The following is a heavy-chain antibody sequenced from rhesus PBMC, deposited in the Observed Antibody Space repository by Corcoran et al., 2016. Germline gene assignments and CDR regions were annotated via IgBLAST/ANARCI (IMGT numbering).Heavy chain of an antibody. J-gene: IGHJ4*01. V-gene: IGHV4-169*01. Sequence: QLQLQESGPGLVKPSETLSVTCAVSGGSISSSYWSWISQAPGKGLEWIGYIYGSGSSTNYNPSLNSRVTLSVDTSKIQLSLKLSSVTTEDTAVYYCARVYSSWSGEDYWGQGVLVTVSS. CDR2: IYGSGSST. CDR1: GGSISSSY. CDR3: ARVYSSWSGEDY. D-gene: IGHD6-13*01.